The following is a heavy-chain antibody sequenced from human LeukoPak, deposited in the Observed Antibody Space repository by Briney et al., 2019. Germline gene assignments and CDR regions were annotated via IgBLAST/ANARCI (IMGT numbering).Heavy chain of an antibody. J-gene: IGHJ4*02. CDR3: ARDRGNYCSGIAG. CDR2: INPNSGGT. Sequence: ASVKVSCKASGYTFTGYYIHWVRQAPGQGLEWMGRINPNSGGTNYAQNFQGRVTMTRDTSLTTAYMELSRLRSDDTAVYYCARDRGNYCSGIAGWGQGTLVTVSS. CDR1: GYTFTGYY. D-gene: IGHD2-15*01. V-gene: IGHV1-2*02.